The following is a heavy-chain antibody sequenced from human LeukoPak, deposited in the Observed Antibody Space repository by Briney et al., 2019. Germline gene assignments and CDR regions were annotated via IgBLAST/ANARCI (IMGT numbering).Heavy chain of an antibody. J-gene: IGHJ4*02. CDR2: IYSGGST. D-gene: IGHD2/OR15-2a*01. Sequence: PGGSLRLSCAASGFTVSNNYMSWVRQATGKGLEWVSVIYSGGSTYYADSVKGRFTISRDNSKNTRYLQMNSLRAEDTAVYYCARGSTRVSGIHFLSLDYWGQGTLVTVSS. CDR1: GFTVSNNY. V-gene: IGHV3-53*01. CDR3: ARGSTRVSGIHFLSLDY.